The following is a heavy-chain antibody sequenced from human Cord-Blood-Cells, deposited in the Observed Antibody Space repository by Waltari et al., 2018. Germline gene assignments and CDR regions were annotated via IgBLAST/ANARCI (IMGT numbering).Heavy chain of an antibody. CDR1: GGSFSGYY. J-gene: IGHJ1*01. D-gene: IGHD3-3*01. CDR2: INHSGNT. CDR3: ARGGVVEYFQH. V-gene: IGHV4-34*01. Sequence: QVQLQQWGAGLLKPSETLSLTCAVYGGSFSGYYWSWIRQPPGKGLEWIGEINHSGNTNYNPSLKSRVTISVDTSKNQFSLKLSSVTAADTAVYYCARGGVVEYFQHWGQGTLVTVSS.